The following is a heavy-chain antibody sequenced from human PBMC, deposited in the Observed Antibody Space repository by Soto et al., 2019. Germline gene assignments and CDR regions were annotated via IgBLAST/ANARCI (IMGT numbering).Heavy chain of an antibody. D-gene: IGHD3-10*01. CDR1: GGSISSYY. CDR3: ARRTWLGDGVYGFDY. CDR2: IYYSGST. Sequence: QVQLQESGPGLVKPSETLSLTCTVSGGSISSYYWSWIRQPPGKGLEWIGYIYYSGSTNYNPSLSSRVTVSGHTSKHQCSLRLRSVTAAATAVYYWARRTWLGDGVYGFDYWGQGTLVTVSS. J-gene: IGHJ4*02. V-gene: IGHV4-59*08.